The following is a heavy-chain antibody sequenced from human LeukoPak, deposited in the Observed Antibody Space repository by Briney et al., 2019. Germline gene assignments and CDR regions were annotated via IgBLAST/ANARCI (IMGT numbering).Heavy chain of an antibody. CDR1: GGSISSGGYY. D-gene: IGHD7-27*01. CDR2: VYYSGST. CDR3: ARDGAVTWDLS. J-gene: IGHJ4*02. Sequence: SETLSLTCTVSGGSISSGGYYWSWIRQHPGKGLEWIGYVYYSGSTYYNPSLKSRVTISVDTSKYQFSLKLSSVTAADTAVYYCARDGAVTWDLSWGQGTLVTVSS. V-gene: IGHV4-31*03.